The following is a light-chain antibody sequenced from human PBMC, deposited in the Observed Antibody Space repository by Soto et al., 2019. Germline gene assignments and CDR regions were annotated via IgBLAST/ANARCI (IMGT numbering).Light chain of an antibody. CDR2: KVS. CDR3: MQGTRSPPYA. Sequence: DVVMTQSPLSLPVTLGQPASISCRSSQSLVYSDGNAYLNWFHQRPGQSPRRLIYKVSYRDYGVQERLSGSGPGNDFTLHFSRVEAEDVGVYYCMQGTRSPPYAFGQRNKLVI. V-gene: IGKV2-30*01. CDR1: QSLVYSDGNAY. J-gene: IGKJ2*01.